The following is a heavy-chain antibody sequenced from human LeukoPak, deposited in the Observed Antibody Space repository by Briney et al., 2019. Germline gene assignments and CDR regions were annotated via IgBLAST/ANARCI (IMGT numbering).Heavy chain of an antibody. V-gene: IGHV4-59*01. CDR1: GGSITGYY. Sequence: SETLSLTCTVSGGSITGYYWSWIRQPPGRVLEWIGYVHLSGTTSFNPSLKSRVTISVDTSKNQFSLRLSSVTAADTAAYYCAREQYLAYDVFGFWGQGTMVTVSS. CDR2: VHLSGTT. CDR3: AREQYLAYDVFGF. J-gene: IGHJ3*01. D-gene: IGHD4-11*01.